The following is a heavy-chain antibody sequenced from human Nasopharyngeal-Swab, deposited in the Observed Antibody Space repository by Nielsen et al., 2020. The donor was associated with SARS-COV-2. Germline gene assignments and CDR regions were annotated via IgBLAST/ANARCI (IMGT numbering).Heavy chain of an antibody. V-gene: IGHV3-23*03. Sequence: GESLKISCAASGFTFISYAMSWVRQAPGKGLEWVSVIYSGGSSTYYADSVKGRFTISRDNSKNTLYLQMNSLRAEDTAVYYCAKDHSPYGSGSYPYYYYGMDVWGQGTTVTVSS. CDR3: AKDHSPYGSGSYPYYYYGMDV. CDR2: IYSGGSST. J-gene: IGHJ6*02. CDR1: GFTFISYA. D-gene: IGHD3-10*01.